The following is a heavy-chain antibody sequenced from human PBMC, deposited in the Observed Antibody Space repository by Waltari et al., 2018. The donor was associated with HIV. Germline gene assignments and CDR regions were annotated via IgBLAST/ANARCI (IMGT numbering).Heavy chain of an antibody. V-gene: IGHV1-18*01. J-gene: IGHJ3*01. CDR2: ISARNGNT. CDR3: ARAWDAFDV. CDR1: GYTFTNYG. Sequence: QVQLVQSGDEMKKPGASVKVSCKASGYTFTNYGITWVRQAPGQGLEWMGWISARNGNTNYAQNLQDRVTMTTDTSASTAYMELRNLRSDDTAVYYCARAWDAFDVWGQGTRVTVSP.